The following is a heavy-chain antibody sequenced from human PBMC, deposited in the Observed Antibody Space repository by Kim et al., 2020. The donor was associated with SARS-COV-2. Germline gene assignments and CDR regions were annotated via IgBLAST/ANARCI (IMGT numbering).Heavy chain of an antibody. CDR2: MSYSGST. Sequence: SETLCLTCTVSGASISSYYWSWIRQPSGKGLELIGYMSYSGSTNYNPSLKSRVTVSVDTDKNQFSLKLNSVTAADTAVYFCARVVSDIVVVPGADYFYYYMDVWGKGTTVTVSS. CDR1: GASISSYY. J-gene: IGHJ6*03. V-gene: IGHV4-59*01. CDR3: ARVVSDIVVVPGADYFYYYMDV. D-gene: IGHD2-2*01.